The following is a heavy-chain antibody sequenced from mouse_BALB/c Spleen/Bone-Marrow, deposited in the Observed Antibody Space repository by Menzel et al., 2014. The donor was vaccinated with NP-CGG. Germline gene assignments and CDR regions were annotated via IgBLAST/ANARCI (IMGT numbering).Heavy chain of an antibody. CDR1: GYTFTNYW. Sequence: VQRVESGAELAKPGASVKMSCKASGYTFTNYWMHWVKQRPGQGLEWIGYINPSTGYTEYNQKFKDKATLTADKSSSTAYMQLSSLTSEDSAVYYCARSTITTGMDYWGQGTSVTVSS. V-gene: IGHV1-7*01. CDR2: INPSTGYT. CDR3: ARSTITTGMDY. J-gene: IGHJ4*01. D-gene: IGHD2-4*01.